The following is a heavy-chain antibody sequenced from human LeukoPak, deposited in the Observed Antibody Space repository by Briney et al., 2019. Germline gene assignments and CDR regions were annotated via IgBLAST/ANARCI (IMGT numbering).Heavy chain of an antibody. Sequence: SSETLSLTCAVYGGSFSDYNWGWIRQPPGKGLEWIGSIYHSGSTYYNPSLKSRVTVSVDTSKNQFSLKLSSVTAADTAVYYCARDQRGLLWFGEPSYYFDYWGQGTLVTVSS. D-gene: IGHD3-10*01. CDR1: GGSFSDYN. CDR3: ARDQRGLLWFGEPSYYFDY. J-gene: IGHJ4*02. CDR2: IYHSGST. V-gene: IGHV4-38-2*02.